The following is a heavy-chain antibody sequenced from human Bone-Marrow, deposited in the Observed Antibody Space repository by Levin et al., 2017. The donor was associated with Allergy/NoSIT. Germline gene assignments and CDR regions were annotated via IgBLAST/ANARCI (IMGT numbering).Heavy chain of an antibody. CDR3: ARSGFSDYFDY. CDR2: IYAGGST. CDR1: GLTVTNTY. D-gene: IGHD2-15*01. J-gene: IGHJ4*02. V-gene: IGHV3-53*01. Sequence: PGGSLRLSCAVSGLTVTNTYMSWVRQAPGKGLEWVSVIYAGGSTYYAESVEGRFTISSDTSKNMVFLDMGSLRVDDTAVYFCARSGFSDYFDYWGQGIPVTVSS.